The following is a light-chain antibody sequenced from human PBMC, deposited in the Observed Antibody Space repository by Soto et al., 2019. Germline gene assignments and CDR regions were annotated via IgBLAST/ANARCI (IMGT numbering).Light chain of an antibody. CDR2: DAS. CDR3: QQYNSYPWT. J-gene: IGKJ1*01. Sequence: DIQMTQSPSTPSASVGDSVTITCRASQSISTWLAWYQQKPGKAPKLLIFDASSLESGVPSRFSGSGSGTEFTLTIGSLQPDDFATFYCQQYNSYPWTFGHGTKVDIK. CDR1: QSISTW. V-gene: IGKV1-5*01.